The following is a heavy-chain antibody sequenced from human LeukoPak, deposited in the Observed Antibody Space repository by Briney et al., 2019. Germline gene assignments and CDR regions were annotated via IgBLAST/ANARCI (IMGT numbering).Heavy chain of an antibody. CDR1: GFTLSSYW. CDR3: AKEAIVNRPKFDY. V-gene: IGHV3-7*03. J-gene: IGHJ4*02. CDR2: IKQDGSEK. Sequence: SGGSLRLSCAASGFTLSSYWMSWVRQAPGKGLEWVANIKQDGSEKYYVDSVKGRFTISRDNAKNSLYLQMNSLRAEDTAVYYCAKEAIVNRPKFDYWGQGTLVTVSS. D-gene: IGHD3-22*01.